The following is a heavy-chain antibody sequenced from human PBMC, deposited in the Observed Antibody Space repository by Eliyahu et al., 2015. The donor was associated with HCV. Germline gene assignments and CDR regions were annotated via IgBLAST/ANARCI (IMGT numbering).Heavy chain of an antibody. CDR2: ITFDGANI. V-gene: IGHV3-30*03. CDR3: ASGTSFDSHY. D-gene: IGHD1-14*01. Sequence: QVLLVESGGGVVQPGRSLXLSCAVXGFTFSSSGMHWVRQAPGKGLDWVAAITFDGANIYYADSVKGRFTISRDDSRNMLFLQMNSLRPEDTAIYYCASGTSFDSHYWGQGTLVTVSS. J-gene: IGHJ4*02. CDR1: GFTFSSSG.